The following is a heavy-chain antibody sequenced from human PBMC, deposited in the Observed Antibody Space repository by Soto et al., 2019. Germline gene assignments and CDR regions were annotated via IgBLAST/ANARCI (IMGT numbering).Heavy chain of an antibody. V-gene: IGHV3-23*01. CDR1: GFTFSNYA. CDR2: ISGSGGST. D-gene: IGHD6-13*01. Sequence: GGSLRLSCAASGFTFSNYAVTWVRQAPGKGLEWVSTISGSGGSTYYADSVKGRFTISRDNSKNTLYLQMNSLRAEDTAVYYSAKDQGSSWYELGDWGQGTLVTVSS. J-gene: IGHJ4*02. CDR3: AKDQGSSWYELGD.